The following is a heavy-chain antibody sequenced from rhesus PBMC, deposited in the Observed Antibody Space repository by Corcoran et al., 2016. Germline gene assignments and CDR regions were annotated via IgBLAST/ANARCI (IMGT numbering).Heavy chain of an antibody. D-gene: IGHD6-31*01. CDR3: ARDGAAAGWTIFDY. CDR2: IYGSSGSP. V-gene: IGHV4-76*01. J-gene: IGHJ4*01. CDR1: GGSISSGYD. Sequence: QVQLQESGPGVVKPSETLSLTCAVSGGSISSGYDWSWIRQPPGKGLEWIGYIYGSSGSPNYNPSLKNRVSISKDASKNQFALKLSSVTAADTGVYYCARDGAAAGWTIFDYWGQGVLVTVSS.